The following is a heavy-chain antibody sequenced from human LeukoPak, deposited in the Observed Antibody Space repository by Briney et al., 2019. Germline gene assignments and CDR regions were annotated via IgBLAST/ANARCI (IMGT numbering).Heavy chain of an antibody. CDR1: GFTFSSYE. CDR3: ARDPYSSTWSYGMDV. CDR2: ISGSGRTI. D-gene: IGHD6-6*01. Sequence: GGSLRLSCVVSGFTFSSYEMNWVRQAPGKGLEWVSYISGSGRTIFYADSVKGRFTISRDNAKNSLFLQMNTLRAEDTAVYYCARDPYSSTWSYGMDVWGQGTTVTVSS. J-gene: IGHJ6*02. V-gene: IGHV3-48*03.